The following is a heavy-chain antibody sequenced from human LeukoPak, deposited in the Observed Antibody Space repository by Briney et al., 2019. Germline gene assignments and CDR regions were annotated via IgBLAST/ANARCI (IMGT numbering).Heavy chain of an antibody. V-gene: IGHV3-23*01. J-gene: IGHJ5*02. CDR3: ARYDFRHGYYDGWFDQ. D-gene: IGHD3-3*01. Sequence: GGSLRLSCAASGFTFSSYAMSWVRQAPGKGLDWVSVISGSGGSTYYADSVKGRFTISRDNSKNSLYLQMNSLRAEDTAVYYCARYDFRHGYYDGWFDQWGQGSLVTVSS. CDR2: ISGSGGST. CDR1: GFTFSSYA.